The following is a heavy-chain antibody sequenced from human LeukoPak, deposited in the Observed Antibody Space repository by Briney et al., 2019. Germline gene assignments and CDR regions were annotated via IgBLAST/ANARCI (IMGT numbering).Heavy chain of an antibody. CDR2: IWYDGSNK. CDR1: GFTFSSYG. CDR3: ARDPRGYSGYDPDY. V-gene: IGHV3-33*01. Sequence: GGSLRLSCAASGFTFSSYGMHWVRQAPGKGLEWVAVIWYDGSNKYYADSVKGRFTISRDNSKNTLYLQMNSLRAEDTAVYYCARDPRGYSGYDPDYWGQGTLVTVSS. J-gene: IGHJ4*02. D-gene: IGHD5-12*01.